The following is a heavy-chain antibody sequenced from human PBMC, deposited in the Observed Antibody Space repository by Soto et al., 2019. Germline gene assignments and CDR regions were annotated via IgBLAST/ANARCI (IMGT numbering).Heavy chain of an antibody. Sequence: GESLKISCKGSGYSFTSYWIGWVRQMPGKGLEWMGIIYPDDSDTRYRPSFQGQVTISADKSISTAYLQWSSLKASDTAMYYCARGAQLVATPADYWGQGTLVTVSS. CDR1: GYSFTSYW. D-gene: IGHD5-12*01. V-gene: IGHV5-51*01. J-gene: IGHJ4*02. CDR3: ARGAQLVATPADY. CDR2: IYPDDSDT.